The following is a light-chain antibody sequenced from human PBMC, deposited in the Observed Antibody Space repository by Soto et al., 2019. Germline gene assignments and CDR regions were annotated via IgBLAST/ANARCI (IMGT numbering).Light chain of an antibody. CDR2: EVS. Sequence: QSALTQPPSASGSPGQTVTISCTGTSGDVGLYDYVSWYQQHPGTPPKLIIFEVSQRPSGVPGRFSGSKSGNTASLTVSGLQPEDEADYYCSSSAGSNSVVFGGGTKLTVL. CDR1: SGDVGLYDY. J-gene: IGLJ2*01. CDR3: SSSAGSNSVV. V-gene: IGLV2-8*01.